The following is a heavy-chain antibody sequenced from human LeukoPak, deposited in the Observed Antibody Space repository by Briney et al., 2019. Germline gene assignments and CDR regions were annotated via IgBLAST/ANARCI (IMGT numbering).Heavy chain of an antibody. CDR2: IFHFGSP. Sequence: SETLSLTCTVSGDSINNYYWNWIRQSPGKGLEWIGYIFHFGSPHYSPSLRSRVTISIDTSKNQFSLKLTSVTTADTAIYYCASSRRGYTSGWFFDYWGQGALVTVSS. CDR1: GDSINNYY. V-gene: IGHV4-59*01. CDR3: ASSRRGYTSGWFFDY. D-gene: IGHD6-13*01. J-gene: IGHJ4*02.